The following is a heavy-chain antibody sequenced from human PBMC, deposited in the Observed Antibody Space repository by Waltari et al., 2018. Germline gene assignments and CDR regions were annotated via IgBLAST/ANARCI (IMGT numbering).Heavy chain of an antibody. CDR2: ISRIFGTA. V-gene: IGHV1-69*13. J-gene: IGHJ4*02. CDR3: ARGLYDCWSGYPLDY. D-gene: IGHD3-3*01. Sequence: QVQLAQSGAEVKKPGTSVKVSCQASGGTSSSYAISRLRQAPGPGIEWMGRISRIFGTANYAQKFQGRVTITADKSTSTAYMELSSLRSKDTAVYYCARGLYDCWSGYPLDYWGQGTLVTVSS. CDR1: GGTSSSYA.